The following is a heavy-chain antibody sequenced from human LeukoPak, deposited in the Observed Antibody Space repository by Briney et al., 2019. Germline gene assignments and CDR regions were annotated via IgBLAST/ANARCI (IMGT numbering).Heavy chain of an antibody. J-gene: IGHJ6*02. Sequence: GGSLRLSCAASGFTFSSYGMHWVRQAPGKGLEWVAVISYDGSNKYYADSVKGRFTISRDNSKNTLYLQMNRLRAEDTAVYYCAKEYLGESKYYYYYGMDVWGQGTTVTVSS. CDR3: AKEYLGESKYYYYYGMDV. CDR1: GFTFSSYG. D-gene: IGHD2-2*02. CDR2: ISYDGSNK. V-gene: IGHV3-30*18.